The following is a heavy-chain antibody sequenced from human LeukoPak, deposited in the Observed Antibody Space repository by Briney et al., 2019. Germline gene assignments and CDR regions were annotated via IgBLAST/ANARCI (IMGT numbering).Heavy chain of an antibody. D-gene: IGHD3-22*01. Sequence: KASESLSLTCTVSGGSINSGGYYWSWIRQPPGKGLEWIGYIYQSGSTYYNPSLKSRVTISVGRSKNQFSLKLNSVTAADTAVYYCARTDSSGYYGDYWGQGTLVTVSS. CDR3: ARTDSSGYYGDY. CDR2: IYQSGST. J-gene: IGHJ4*02. CDR1: GGSINSGGYY. V-gene: IGHV4-30-2*01.